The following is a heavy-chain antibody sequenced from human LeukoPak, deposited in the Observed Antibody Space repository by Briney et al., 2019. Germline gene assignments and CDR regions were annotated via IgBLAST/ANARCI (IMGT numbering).Heavy chain of an antibody. CDR1: GYTFTGYY. CDR2: INPNSGGT. CDR3: ARNSYYYDSSGYQEDFDY. Sequence: ASVKVSCKASGYTFTGYYMHWVRQAPGQGLEWMGWINPNSGGTNYAQKFQGRVTMTRDTSISTAYMELSRLRSDDTAVYYYARNSYYYDSSGYQEDFDYWGQGTLVTVSS. J-gene: IGHJ4*02. V-gene: IGHV1-2*02. D-gene: IGHD3-22*01.